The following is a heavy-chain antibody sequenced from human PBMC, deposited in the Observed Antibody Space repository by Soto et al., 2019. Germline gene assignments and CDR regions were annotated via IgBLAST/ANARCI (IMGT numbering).Heavy chain of an antibody. CDR1: GFTFSSYA. CDR3: VRDRAGLGMDV. J-gene: IGHJ6*02. CDR2: ISYDGSNK. Sequence: GGSLRLSCAASGFTFSSYAMHCVRQAPGKGLEWVAVISYDGSNKYYADSVKGRFTISRDNSKNTLYLQMNSLRAEDTAVYYCVRDRAGLGMDVWGQGTTVTVSS. V-gene: IGHV3-30-3*01. D-gene: IGHD3-10*01.